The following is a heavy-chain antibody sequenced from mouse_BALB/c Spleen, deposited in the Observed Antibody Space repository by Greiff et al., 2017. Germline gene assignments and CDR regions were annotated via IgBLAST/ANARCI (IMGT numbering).Heavy chain of an antibody. J-gene: IGHJ3*01. CDR2: ISYSGST. V-gene: IGHV3-2*02. CDR3: ARSYYGYTAFAY. CDR1: GYSITSDYA. D-gene: IGHD1-2*01. Sequence: EVKLMESGPGLVKPSQSLSLTCTVTGYSITSDYAWNWIRQFPGNKLEWMGYISYSGSTSYNPSLKSRISITRDTSKNQFFLQLNSVTTEDTATYYCARSYYGYTAFAYWGQGTLVTVSA.